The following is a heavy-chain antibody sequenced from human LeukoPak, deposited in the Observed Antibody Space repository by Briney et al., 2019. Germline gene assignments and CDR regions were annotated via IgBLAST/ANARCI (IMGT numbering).Heavy chain of an antibody. J-gene: IGHJ4*02. CDR2: IKQDGSEK. V-gene: IGHV3-7*04. Sequence: PGGSLRLSCAASGFTLSSYWISWARRAPGKGLEWVANIKQDGSEKYYVGSVKGRFTISRDNAKDTVYLQMNSLRAEDTAVYYCARAVAAAGSYWGQGTLVTVSS. CDR1: GFTLSSYW. CDR3: ARAVAAAGSY. D-gene: IGHD6-13*01.